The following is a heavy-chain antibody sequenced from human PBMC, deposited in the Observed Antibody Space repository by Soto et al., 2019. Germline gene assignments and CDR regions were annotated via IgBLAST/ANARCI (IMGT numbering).Heavy chain of an antibody. D-gene: IGHD2-15*01. J-gene: IGHJ4*02. Sequence: SETLSLTCTVSGGSISSGDYYWSWIRQPPGKGLEWIGYIYYSGSTYYNPSLKSRVTISVDTSKNQFSLKLSSVTAADTAVYYCARENIVVVVAAKTIHYFDSWGQGTLVTVSS. V-gene: IGHV4-30-4*01. CDR2: IYYSGST. CDR3: ARENIVVVVAAKTIHYFDS. CDR1: GGSISSGDYY.